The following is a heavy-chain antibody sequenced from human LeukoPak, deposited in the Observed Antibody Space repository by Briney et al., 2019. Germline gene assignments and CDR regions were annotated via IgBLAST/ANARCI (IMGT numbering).Heavy chain of an antibody. CDR1: GGTFSSYA. Sequence: GSSVKVSCKASGGTFSSYAISWVRQAPGQGLEWMGGIIPIFGTANYAQKFQGRVTITADESTSAAYMELSSLRSEDTAVYYCARGLVDTAMVFDYWGQGTLVTVSS. CDR2: IIPIFGTA. CDR3: ARGLVDTAMVFDY. V-gene: IGHV1-69*01. D-gene: IGHD5-18*01. J-gene: IGHJ4*02.